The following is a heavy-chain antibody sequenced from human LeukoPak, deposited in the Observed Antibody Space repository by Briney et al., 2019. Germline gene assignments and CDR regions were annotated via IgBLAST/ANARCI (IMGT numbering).Heavy chain of an antibody. CDR1: GFTFNSYA. CDR2: ISGSGGSP. V-gene: IGHV3-23*01. Sequence: GGSLRLSCAASGFTFNSYAMNWVRQAPEKGLEWVSIISGSGGSPYYADSVKGRFTISRDNSKNALYLQMNSLRAEDTAVYYCAKDWDIVATIGLDYWGQGTLVTVSS. D-gene: IGHD5-12*01. J-gene: IGHJ4*02. CDR3: AKDWDIVATIGLDY.